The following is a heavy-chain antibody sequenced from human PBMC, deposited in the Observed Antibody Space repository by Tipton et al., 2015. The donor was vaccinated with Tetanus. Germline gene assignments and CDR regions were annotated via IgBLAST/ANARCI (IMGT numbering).Heavy chain of an antibody. CDR1: GGSISSYY. Sequence: TLSLTCTVSGGSISSYYWSWIRQPPGKGLEWIGYIYYSGSTNYNPSLKSRVTISVDTSKNQFSLKLSSVTAADTAVYYCARGLSKGLFDYWGQGTLVTVSS. CDR2: IYYSGST. J-gene: IGHJ4*02. CDR3: ARGLSKGLFDY. D-gene: IGHD4-11*01. V-gene: IGHV4-59*12.